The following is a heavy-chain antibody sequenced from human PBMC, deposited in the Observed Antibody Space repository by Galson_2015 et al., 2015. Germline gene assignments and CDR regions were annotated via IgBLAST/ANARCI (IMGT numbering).Heavy chain of an antibody. CDR2: ISSSSSTI. CDR3: AREGYYDSSGYSDY. Sequence: LRLSCAASGFTFSSYSMNWVRQAPGKGLEWVSYISSSSSTIYYADSVKGRFTISRDNAKNSLYLQMDSLRDEDTAVYYCAREGYYDSSGYSDYWGQGTLVTVSS. D-gene: IGHD3-22*01. J-gene: IGHJ4*02. CDR1: GFTFSSYS. V-gene: IGHV3-48*02.